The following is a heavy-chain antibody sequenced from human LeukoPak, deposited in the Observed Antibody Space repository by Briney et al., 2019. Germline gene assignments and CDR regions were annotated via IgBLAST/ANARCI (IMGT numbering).Heavy chain of an antibody. CDR3: AKAAEI. CDR1: GFTVSSDY. V-gene: IGHV3-66*01. Sequence: GGSLRLSCAASGFTVSSDYMSWVRQAPGKGPEWVSTIYSGGSTDYADSVKGRFVISRDNSKNTLYLQMNRLRVEDTAVYYCAKAAEIWGQGTMVTVSS. J-gene: IGHJ3*02. CDR2: IYSGGST.